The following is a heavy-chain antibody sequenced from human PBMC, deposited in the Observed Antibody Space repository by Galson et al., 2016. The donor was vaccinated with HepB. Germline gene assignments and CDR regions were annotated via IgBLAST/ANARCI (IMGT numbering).Heavy chain of an antibody. CDR1: GGSVHSGSYY. J-gene: IGHJ6*02. V-gene: IGHV4-61*01. CDR2: ILYSGST. Sequence: SETLSLTCIVSGGSVHSGSYYWGWVRQPPGRGLEWIGFILYSGSTTYNPSLKSRVTISVDTSKNQFSLMLSSVTAADTAVYYCARDHQRLTQTGTYYYALDVWGQGTTVTVSS. D-gene: IGHD6-25*01. CDR3: ARDHQRLTQTGTYYYALDV.